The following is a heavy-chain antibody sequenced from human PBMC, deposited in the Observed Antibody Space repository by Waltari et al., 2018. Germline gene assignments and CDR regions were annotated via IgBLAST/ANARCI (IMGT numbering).Heavy chain of an antibody. CDR3: AREESSRPFDY. D-gene: IGHD3-16*02. CDR1: GGSISSSSYY. Sequence: QLQLQESGPGLVKPSETLSLPCTVSGGSISSSSYYWGWIRQPPGKGLEWIGSIYYSGSTDYNPSLKSRVTISVDTSKNQFSLKLSSVTAADTAVYYCAREESSRPFDYWGQGTLVTVSS. J-gene: IGHJ4*02. V-gene: IGHV4-39*07. CDR2: IYYSGST.